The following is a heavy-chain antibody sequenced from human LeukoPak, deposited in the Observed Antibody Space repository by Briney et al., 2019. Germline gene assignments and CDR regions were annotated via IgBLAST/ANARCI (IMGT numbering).Heavy chain of an antibody. CDR1: GFTFSSYS. D-gene: IGHD4-17*01. CDR3: ARDPNGNYVGAFDFQR. J-gene: IGHJ1*01. V-gene: IGHV3-48*01. CDR2: ISSSSSTI. Sequence: GGSLRLSCAASGFTFSSYSMNWVRQAPGKGLEWVSYISSSSSTIYCADSVKGRFTISRDNAKNSLYLQMNSLRAGDTAVYYCARDPNGNYVGAFDFQRWGQGTLVTVSS.